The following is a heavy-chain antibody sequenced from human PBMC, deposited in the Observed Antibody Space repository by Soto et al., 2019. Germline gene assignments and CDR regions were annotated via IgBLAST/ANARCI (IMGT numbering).Heavy chain of an antibody. Sequence: QRLEMMGWINAGNGNTKYSQKFQGRVTITRDTSASTAYMELSSLRSEDTAVYYCARVLWDIVVVVAATPRWFDPWGQGTLVTVSS. CDR3: ARVLWDIVVVVAATPRWFDP. V-gene: IGHV1-3*01. CDR2: INAGNGNT. D-gene: IGHD2-15*01. J-gene: IGHJ5*02.